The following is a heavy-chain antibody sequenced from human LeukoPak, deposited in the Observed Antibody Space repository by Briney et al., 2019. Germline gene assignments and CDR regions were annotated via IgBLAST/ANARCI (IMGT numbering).Heavy chain of an antibody. V-gene: IGHV3-33*01. CDR2: IWYDGSNK. J-gene: IGHJ4*02. CDR3: ATDGDIVVVPAARYFDY. Sequence: PGGSLRLSCAASGFTFSSYGMHWVRQAPGKGLEWVAVIWYDGSNKYYADSVKGRFNISRDNSKNTLYLQMNSLRAEDTAVYYCATDGDIVVVPAARYFDYWGQGTLVTVSS. D-gene: IGHD2-2*01. CDR1: GFTFSSYG.